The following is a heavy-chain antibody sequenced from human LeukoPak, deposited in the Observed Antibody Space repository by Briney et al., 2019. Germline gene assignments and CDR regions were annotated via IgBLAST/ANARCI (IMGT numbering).Heavy chain of an antibody. CDR3: ARPSNDIVLMVYRDAFDI. CDR1: GFTFSDYH. CDR2: ISSSGNTI. D-gene: IGHD2-8*01. Sequence: GGSLRLSCAASGFTFSDYHLSWIRQAPGKGLEWVSHISSSGNTIYYAASVKGRFTISRDNSKNTLYLQMNSLRAEDTAVYYCARPSNDIVLMVYRDAFDIWGQGTMVTVSS. V-gene: IGHV3-11*01. J-gene: IGHJ3*02.